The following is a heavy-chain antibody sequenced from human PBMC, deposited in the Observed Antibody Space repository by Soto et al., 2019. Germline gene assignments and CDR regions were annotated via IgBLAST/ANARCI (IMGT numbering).Heavy chain of an antibody. V-gene: IGHV3-30*18. CDR3: AKEYGSTWIDH. Sequence: PGGSLRLSCAASGFTFSTYGMHWVRQAPGKGLEWVAAMSYDGTKQYYVDSVKGRFTISRDNSRNTRFLQLNRLRDEDTAVYYCAKEYGSTWIDHWGQGTPVTVSS. CDR2: MSYDGTKQ. D-gene: IGHD6-13*01. J-gene: IGHJ4*02. CDR1: GFTFSTYG.